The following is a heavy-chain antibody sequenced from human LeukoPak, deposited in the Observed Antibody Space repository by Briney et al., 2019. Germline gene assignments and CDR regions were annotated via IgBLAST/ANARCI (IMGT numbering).Heavy chain of an antibody. D-gene: IGHD2-15*01. J-gene: IGHJ6*03. CDR3: ARGAPYCSGGSCYSGTTVVTQNYYYYYMDV. CDR1: DYSISSAYY. Sequence: SETLPLTCAVSDYSISSAYYWGWIRQPPGKGLEWIGSIYHSGSTDYNPSLKSRVTISVDTSKNQFSLKLSSVTAADTAVYYCARGAPYCSGGSCYSGTTVVTQNYYYYYMDVWGKGTTVTVSS. V-gene: IGHV4-38-2*01. CDR2: IYHSGST.